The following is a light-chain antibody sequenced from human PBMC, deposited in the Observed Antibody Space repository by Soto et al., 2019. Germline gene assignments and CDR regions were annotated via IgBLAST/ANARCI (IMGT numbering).Light chain of an antibody. Sequence: DIQMTQSPSSLSASVGDRVTITCRASQSISSSLNWYQQTPGKAPRLLIYGASSLQSGVPSRFSGSGSGTDFSLTIRALQPEDFATYYCQQLSRYPLTFGGGTKVDIK. CDR2: GAS. CDR1: QSISSS. J-gene: IGKJ4*01. V-gene: IGKV1-39*01. CDR3: QQLSRYPLT.